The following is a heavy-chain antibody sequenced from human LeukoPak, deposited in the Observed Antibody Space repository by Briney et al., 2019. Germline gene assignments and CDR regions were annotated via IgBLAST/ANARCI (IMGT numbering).Heavy chain of an antibody. CDR3: ASGAVGNTAMVI. V-gene: IGHV1-2*02. CDR1: GYTFTGYY. D-gene: IGHD5-18*01. CDR2: INPNSGCT. J-gene: IGHJ4*02. Sequence: ASVKVSCKASGYTFTGYYMHWVRQAPGQGLEWMGWINPNSGCTNYAQKFQGRVTMTRDTSISTAYMELSRLRSDDTAVYYCASGAVGNTAMVIWGKGTLVTVSS.